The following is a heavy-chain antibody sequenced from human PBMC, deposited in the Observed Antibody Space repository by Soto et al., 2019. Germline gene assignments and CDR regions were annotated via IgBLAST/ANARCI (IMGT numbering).Heavy chain of an antibody. CDR2: IYYSGST. Sequence: SETLPVTCTVSGGSISSGSYYWGWIRQPPGKGLEWIGSIYYSGSTYYNPSLKSRVTISVDRSKNQFSLKLSSVTAADTAVYYCARGAPYASYYDSSVFDYWGQGTLVTVS. J-gene: IGHJ4*02. V-gene: IGHV4-39*07. CDR3: ARGAPYASYYDSSVFDY. D-gene: IGHD3-22*01. CDR1: GGSISSGSYY.